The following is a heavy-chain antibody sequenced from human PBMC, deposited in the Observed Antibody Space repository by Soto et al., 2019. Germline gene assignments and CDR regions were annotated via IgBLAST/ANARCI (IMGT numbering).Heavy chain of an antibody. J-gene: IGHJ5*02. V-gene: IGHV4-61*01. CDR3: GGPAVAGNSGWFAP. CDR2: IYYSGST. Sequence: SDTLSPTCTVSGASVGSGSYYGSSIRQPPGKGLEWIGYIYYSGSTNYNPSLKSRVTISVDTSKNQFSLKLSSVTAADTAVYYCGGPAVAGNSGWFAPWGQGTLVTVSS. D-gene: IGHD6-19*01. CDR1: GASVGSGSYY.